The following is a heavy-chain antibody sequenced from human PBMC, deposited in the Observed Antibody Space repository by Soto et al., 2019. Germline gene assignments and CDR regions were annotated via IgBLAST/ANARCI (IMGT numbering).Heavy chain of an antibody. V-gene: IGHV3-30*18. J-gene: IGHJ4*02. D-gene: IGHD1-1*01. CDR3: AKSVYNWNDGFFDY. CDR1: GFTFSTYG. Sequence: GGSLRLSCAASGFTFSTYGMHWVRQAPGKGLEWVAVISYDGVNKYYADSVKGRFTISRDNSKNTLYLQMNSLRAEDTAVYYCAKSVYNWNDGFFDYWGQGTLVTVSS. CDR2: ISYDGVNK.